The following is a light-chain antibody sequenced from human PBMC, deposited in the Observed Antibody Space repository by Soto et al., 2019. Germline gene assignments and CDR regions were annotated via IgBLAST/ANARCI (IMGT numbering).Light chain of an antibody. V-gene: IGKV1-5*03. Sequence: DIQMTQSPSTLSASEGDRVTITCRASQSISSWLAWYQQKPGQAPKLLIYKASTLQSGVPSRFSGSGSGTEFTLAISSLQPDDSATYYCQQYNDNWTFGQGTKVEIK. CDR2: KAS. CDR3: QQYNDNWT. CDR1: QSISSW. J-gene: IGKJ1*01.